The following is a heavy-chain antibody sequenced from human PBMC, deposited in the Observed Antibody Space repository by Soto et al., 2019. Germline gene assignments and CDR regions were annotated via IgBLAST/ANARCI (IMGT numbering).Heavy chain of an antibody. Sequence: GASVKVSCKVSGYTLTELSMHWVRQAPGKGLEWMGGFDPEDGETIYAQKFQGRVTMTEDTSTDTAYMELSSLRSEDTAVYYWATVGHNWNYGPGGDWFDPWGQGTLVTV. CDR2: FDPEDGET. CDR1: GYTLTELS. CDR3: ATVGHNWNYGPGGDWFDP. J-gene: IGHJ5*02. D-gene: IGHD1-7*01. V-gene: IGHV1-24*01.